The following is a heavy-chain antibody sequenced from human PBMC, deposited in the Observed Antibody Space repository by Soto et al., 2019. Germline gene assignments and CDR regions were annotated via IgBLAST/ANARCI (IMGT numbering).Heavy chain of an antibody. CDR2: INHSGST. D-gene: IGHD6-25*01. CDR1: GGSFSGNY. Sequence: QVQLQQWGAGLLKPSETLSLTCAVYGGSFSGNYWSWIRQPPGKGLEWIGEINHSGSTNYNSSLKSRVTISVDTSKNQFSLKLNSVTAADTAVYYCARGKGSKQRTRWFDPWGQGTLVTVSS. J-gene: IGHJ5*02. CDR3: ARGKGSKQRTRWFDP. V-gene: IGHV4-34*01.